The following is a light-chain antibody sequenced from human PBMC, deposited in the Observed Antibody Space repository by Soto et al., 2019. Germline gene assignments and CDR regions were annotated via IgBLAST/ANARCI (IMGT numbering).Light chain of an antibody. V-gene: IGKV3D-20*01. CDR3: KQYGSSPN. CDR1: QSVSSSY. Sequence: EIVLTQSPGTLSLSPGEIATLSCGASQSVSSSYLAWYQQKPGLAPRLLIYDASSRATGIPDRFSGSGSGTDFTLTISRLEPEDFAVYYCKQYGSSPNFGQGTKVDIK. J-gene: IGKJ1*01. CDR2: DAS.